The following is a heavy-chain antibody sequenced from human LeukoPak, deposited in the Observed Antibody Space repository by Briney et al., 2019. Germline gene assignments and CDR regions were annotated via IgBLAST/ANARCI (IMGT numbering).Heavy chain of an antibody. D-gene: IGHD2-15*01. CDR2: IIPIFGTA. V-gene: IGHV1-69*13. CDR1: GGTFSSYA. CDR3: ARDPSHCSGGTCYYFDY. Sequence: SVKVSCKASGGTFSSYAISWVRQAPGQGLEWMGGIIPIFGTANYAQKFQGRVTITADESTSTAYMELSSLRSEDTAVYYCARDPSHCSGGTCYYFDYWGQGTLVTVSS. J-gene: IGHJ4*02.